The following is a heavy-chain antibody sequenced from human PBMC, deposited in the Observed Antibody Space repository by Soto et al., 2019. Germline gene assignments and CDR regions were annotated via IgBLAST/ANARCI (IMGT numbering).Heavy chain of an antibody. J-gene: IGHJ4*02. CDR3: ARGIVVVPAALLPPDY. CDR1: GGSISSGDYY. D-gene: IGHD2-2*01. Sequence: QVQLQESGPGLVKPSQTLSLTCTVSGGSISSGDYYWSWIRQPPGKGLEWIGYIYYSGSTYYNPSLKSRVTISVDTSKNQFSLKLSSVTAADTAVYYCARGIVVVPAALLPPDYWGQGTLVTVSS. V-gene: IGHV4-30-4*01. CDR2: IYYSGST.